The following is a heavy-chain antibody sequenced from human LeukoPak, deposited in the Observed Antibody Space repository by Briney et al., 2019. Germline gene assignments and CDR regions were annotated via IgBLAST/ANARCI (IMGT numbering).Heavy chain of an antibody. V-gene: IGHV1-24*01. CDR2: FDPEDDET. J-gene: IGHJ4*02. CDR1: GYTLTELS. Sequence: ASVKVSCDLSGYTLTELSIHWVRQAPGKGLEWVAGFDPEDDETIYAPRFLDRVTLTEDTSTDTAYLELSSLRSEDTAVYYCARDIPGWRTAFDYWGQGTLVTVSS. D-gene: IGHD5-24*01. CDR3: ARDIPGWRTAFDY.